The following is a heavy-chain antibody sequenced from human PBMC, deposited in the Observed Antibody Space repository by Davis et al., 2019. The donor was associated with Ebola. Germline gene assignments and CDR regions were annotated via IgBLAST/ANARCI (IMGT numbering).Heavy chain of an antibody. CDR1: GFTFKNDW. D-gene: IGHD1-1*01. V-gene: IGHV3-7*01. Sequence: PGGSLRLSCAASGFTFKNDWRSWVRQAPGKGLEWVANIKQDGSDKNYVDSVKGRFTISRDNAKNSLSLQMNSLRAEDTAVFYCAIDSRSTTSGAYWGQGTLVTVSS. J-gene: IGHJ4*02. CDR2: IKQDGSDK. CDR3: AIDSRSTTSGAY.